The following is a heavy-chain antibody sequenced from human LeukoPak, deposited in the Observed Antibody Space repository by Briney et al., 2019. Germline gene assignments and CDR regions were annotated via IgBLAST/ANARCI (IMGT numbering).Heavy chain of an antibody. CDR1: GFTFSSYA. Sequence: PGASLRLSCAASGFTFSSYAMSWVRQAPGKGLGWVSAISGRGGSTYYADSVKGRFTISRDNSKNTLYLQMNSLRAEDTAVYYCAKDWLYSSGWYEGGAFDYWGQGTLVTVSS. V-gene: IGHV3-23*01. D-gene: IGHD6-19*01. J-gene: IGHJ4*02. CDR2: ISGRGGST. CDR3: AKDWLYSSGWYEGGAFDY.